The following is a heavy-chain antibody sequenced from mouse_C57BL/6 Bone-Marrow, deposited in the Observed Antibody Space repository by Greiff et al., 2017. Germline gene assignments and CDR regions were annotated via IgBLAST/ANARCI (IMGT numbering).Heavy chain of an antibody. D-gene: IGHD1-1*01. CDR1: GYTFTSYW. Sequence: QVQLQQPGAELVMPGASVKLSCKASGYTFTSYWMHWVKQRPGQGLEWIGEIDPSDSYTNYNQKFKGKSTLTVDKSSSTAYMQLSSLTSENSAVYYCARPYYGSRWYFDVWGTGTTVTVSS. V-gene: IGHV1-69*01. CDR2: IDPSDSYT. J-gene: IGHJ1*03. CDR3: ARPYYGSRWYFDV.